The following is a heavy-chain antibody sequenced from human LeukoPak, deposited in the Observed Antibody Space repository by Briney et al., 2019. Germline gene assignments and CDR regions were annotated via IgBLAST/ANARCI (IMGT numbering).Heavy chain of an antibody. J-gene: IGHJ3*02. D-gene: IGHD3-10*01. CDR3: ASTYYGLDAFDI. CDR2: ISAYNGNT. V-gene: IGHV1-18*01. Sequence: ASVKVSCKASGGTFSSYAISWVRQAPGQGLEWMGWISAYNGNTNYAQKLQGRVTMTTDTSTSTAYMELRSLRSDDTAVYYCASTYYGLDAFDIWGQGTMVTVSS. CDR1: GGTFSSYA.